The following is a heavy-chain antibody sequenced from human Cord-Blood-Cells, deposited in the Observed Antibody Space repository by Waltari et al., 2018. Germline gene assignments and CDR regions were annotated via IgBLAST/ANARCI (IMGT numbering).Heavy chain of an antibody. CDR1: GYSFTSYW. J-gene: IGHJ4*02. Sequence: AEVKKPGESLKISCKGSGYSFTSYWIGWVRQMPGKGLEWMGIIYPGDSDTRYSPSFQGQVTISADKSISTAYLQWSSLKASDTAMYYCAGHPRSGWYGGSFDYWGQGTLVTVSS. CDR2: IYPGDSDT. CDR3: AGHPRSGWYGGSFDY. D-gene: IGHD6-19*01. V-gene: IGHV5-51*01.